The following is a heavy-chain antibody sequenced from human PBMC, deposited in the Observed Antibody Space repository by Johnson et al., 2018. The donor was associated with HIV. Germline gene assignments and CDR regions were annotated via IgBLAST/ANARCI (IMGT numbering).Heavy chain of an antibody. D-gene: IGHD6-19*01. CDR2: VSYDGSKK. Sequence: QVQLVESGGGVVRPGRSLRLSCAASGFTFSNYPMHWVRQAPGKGLEWVAVVSYDGSKKFYADSVKGRFTISRDNSKNMTNLQMNGLSGEDTADYYCVRDQGSGWPTNAFDIWGQGTRVTVSS. CDR3: VRDQGSGWPTNAFDI. V-gene: IGHV3-30*04. CDR1: GFTFSNYP. J-gene: IGHJ3*02.